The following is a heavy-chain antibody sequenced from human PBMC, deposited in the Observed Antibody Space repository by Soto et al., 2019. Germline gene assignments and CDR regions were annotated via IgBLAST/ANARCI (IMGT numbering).Heavy chain of an antibody. D-gene: IGHD3-16*01. J-gene: IGHJ4*02. Sequence: QVQLQESGPGLVKPSETLSLTCTVSGGSIGSHYWSWIRQPPGEGLEWIGRASYSGSPSYNPSLKSRVTISIVTSRNQFSLKLTSVTAADTAVYYCARQWGGDYWGQGTLVTVSS. CDR2: ASYSGSP. CDR3: ARQWGGDY. V-gene: IGHV4-59*08. CDR1: GGSIGSHY.